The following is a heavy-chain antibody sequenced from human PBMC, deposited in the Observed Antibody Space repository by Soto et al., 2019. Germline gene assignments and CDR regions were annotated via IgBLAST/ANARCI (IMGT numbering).Heavy chain of an antibody. CDR1: GYIFTSYD. CDR3: ARGSIVGGTTDV. J-gene: IGHJ6*02. Sequence: QVQLLQSGAEVKKPGASVKVSCKASGYIFTSYDINWVRQATGQGLEWMGWMNPNTGNTGYAQKFQGRVTMTGNISITTAYMELYSLRSEDTAVYYCARGSIVGGTTDVWGQGTTVTVSS. CDR2: MNPNTGNT. D-gene: IGHD1-26*01. V-gene: IGHV1-8*01.